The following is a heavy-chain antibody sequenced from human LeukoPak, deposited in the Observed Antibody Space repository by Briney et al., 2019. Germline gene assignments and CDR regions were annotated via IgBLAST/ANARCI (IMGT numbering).Heavy chain of an antibody. CDR3: AKDHRPETYYYDSSGYNPDY. Sequence: PGGSLRLSCAASGFTVSSNYMSWVRQAPGKGLEWVSAISGSGGSTYYADSVKGRFTISRDNSKNTLYLQMNSLRAEDTAVYYCAKDHRPETYYYDSSGYNPDYWGQGTLVTVSS. D-gene: IGHD3-22*01. CDR2: ISGSGGST. J-gene: IGHJ4*02. V-gene: IGHV3-23*01. CDR1: GFTVSSNY.